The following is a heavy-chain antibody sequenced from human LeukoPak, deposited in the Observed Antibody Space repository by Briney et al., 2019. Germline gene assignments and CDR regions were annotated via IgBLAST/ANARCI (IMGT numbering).Heavy chain of an antibody. Sequence: GESLKISCQASGFNFTNFWIAWVRQMPGKGLEWMGIIYPGDSDTRYSPSFQGQVTISADKSISTAYLQWSSLKASDTAMYYCARRGYYDSSGYYDYWGQGTLVTVSS. CDR1: GFNFTNFW. V-gene: IGHV5-51*01. D-gene: IGHD3-22*01. CDR3: ARRGYYDSSGYYDY. CDR2: IYPGDSDT. J-gene: IGHJ4*02.